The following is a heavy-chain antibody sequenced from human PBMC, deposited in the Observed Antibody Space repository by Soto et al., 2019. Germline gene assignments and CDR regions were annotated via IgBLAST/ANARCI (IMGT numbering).Heavy chain of an antibody. CDR3: ANSQSIASRQFDY. V-gene: IGHV3-9*01. CDR2: ISWNSNSI. Sequence: EVQLVESGGGLVQPGRSLRLSCEASGFMFDDYAMYWVRQAPGKGLEWVSGISWNSNSIVYADSVKGRFTISRDNAKNSLYLQMNSLKPEDTALYYCANSQSIASRQFDYWGQGTLVTVSS. J-gene: IGHJ4*02. CDR1: GFMFDDYA. D-gene: IGHD6-6*01.